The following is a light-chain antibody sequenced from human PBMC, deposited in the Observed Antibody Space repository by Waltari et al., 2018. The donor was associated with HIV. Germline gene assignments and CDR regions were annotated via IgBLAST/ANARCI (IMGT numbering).Light chain of an antibody. CDR1: QSVSSSY. CDR2: GAA. Sequence: EIVLTQSPRTLSLSPGERATLSCRASQSVSSSYLAGYQQKPGQAPRRLIYGAASRATGIPDRFSGSGSGTDFTLTISRLEPEDSAVYYCQQYGSSPYTFGQGTKLEIK. V-gene: IGKV3-20*01. J-gene: IGKJ2*01. CDR3: QQYGSSPYT.